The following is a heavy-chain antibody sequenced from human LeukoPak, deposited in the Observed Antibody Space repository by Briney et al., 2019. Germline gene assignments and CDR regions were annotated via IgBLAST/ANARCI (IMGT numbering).Heavy chain of an antibody. V-gene: IGHV4-30-2*01. Sequence: SETLSLTCAVSGGSISSGGYSWSWIRQPPGKGLEWIGYIYHSGSTYYNPSLKSRVTISVDRSKYQFSLKLGSVTAADTAVYYCARDAARGEFDPWGQGTLVTVSS. CDR2: IYHSGST. CDR3: ARDAARGEFDP. J-gene: IGHJ5*02. CDR1: GGSISSGGYS. D-gene: IGHD3-16*01.